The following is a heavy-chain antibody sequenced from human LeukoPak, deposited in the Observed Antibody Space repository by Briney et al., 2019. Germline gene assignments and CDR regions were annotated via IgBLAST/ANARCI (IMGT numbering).Heavy chain of an antibody. V-gene: IGHV3-11*06. CDR3: ARGIEAKRRSAATCNYFDY. J-gene: IGHJ4*02. D-gene: IGHD5-12*01. Sequence: GGSLRLSCAASGFTFSDYYMSWIRQAPGKGLEWVSYISSSSSDTNYVDPVKGRFTISRDNAKNSLYLQMNSLRAEDTAVYYCARGIEAKRRSAATCNYFDYWGQGTLVTVSS. CDR1: GFTFSDYY. CDR2: ISSSSSDT.